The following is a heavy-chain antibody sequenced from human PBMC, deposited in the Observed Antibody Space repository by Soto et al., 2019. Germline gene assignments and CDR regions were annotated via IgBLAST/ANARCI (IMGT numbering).Heavy chain of an antibody. CDR1: GGSISSSSYY. V-gene: IGHV4-39*01. CDR2: IYYSGST. CDR3: ARHYYSPREGNFDY. Sequence: PSETLSLTCTVSGGSISSSSYYWGWIRQPPGKGLEWIGSIYYSGSTYYNPSLKSRVTISVDTSKNQFSLKLSSVTAADTAVYYCARHYYSPREGNFDYWGQGTLVTVSS. J-gene: IGHJ4*02. D-gene: IGHD3-22*01.